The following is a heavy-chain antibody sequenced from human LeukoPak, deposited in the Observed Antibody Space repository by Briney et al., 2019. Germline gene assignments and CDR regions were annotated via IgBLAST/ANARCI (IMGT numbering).Heavy chain of an antibody. Sequence: ASVKVSCKAFGYTFTSNYMHWVRQAPGQGPEWMGVISPSGGSTTYAQKFQGRVTITADESTSTAYMELSSLRSEDTAVYYCAREINRYCSGGSCYGIDYWGQGTLVTVSS. V-gene: IGHV1-46*01. D-gene: IGHD2-15*01. CDR1: GYTFTSNY. CDR2: ISPSGGST. J-gene: IGHJ4*02. CDR3: AREINRYCSGGSCYGIDY.